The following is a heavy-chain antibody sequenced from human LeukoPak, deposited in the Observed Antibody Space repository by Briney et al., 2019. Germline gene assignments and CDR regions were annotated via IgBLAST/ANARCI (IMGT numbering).Heavy chain of an antibody. Sequence: GGSLRLSCAASGFTFNNHWMHWVRQAPGKGLVWISRINTDGRTTDYADSVKGRFTISRGNAKNTLYLQMNSLRAEDTAVYYCGRDVNWNQIDYWGQGSLVTVSS. J-gene: IGHJ4*02. V-gene: IGHV3-74*01. CDR1: GFTFNNHW. CDR2: INTDGRTT. D-gene: IGHD1-20*01. CDR3: GRDVNWNQIDY.